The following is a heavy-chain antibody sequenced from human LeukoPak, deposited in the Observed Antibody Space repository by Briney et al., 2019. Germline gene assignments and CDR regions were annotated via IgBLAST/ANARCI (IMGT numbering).Heavy chain of an antibody. V-gene: IGHV4-59*01. D-gene: IGHD6-6*01. CDR3: ARGIAARLR. CDR2: IYYSGST. CDR1: GGSISSYY. Sequence: SETLSLTRTVSGGSISSYYWSWIRQPPGKGLEWIGYIYYSGSTNYNPSLKSRVTISVDTSKNQFSLKLSSVTAADTAVYYCARGIAARLRWDQGTLVTVSS. J-gene: IGHJ4*02.